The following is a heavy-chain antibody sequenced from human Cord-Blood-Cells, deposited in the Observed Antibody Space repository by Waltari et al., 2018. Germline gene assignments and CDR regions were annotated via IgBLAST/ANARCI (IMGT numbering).Heavy chain of an antibody. CDR3: ARRGYSYGYFDY. CDR1: VGSISSSSYS. V-gene: IGHV4-39*01. CDR2: IYYSGST. D-gene: IGHD5-18*01. J-gene: IGHJ4*02. Sequence: QLQLQASGPGLVKPSGTLSFALTLYVGSISSSSYSLCWIRQPPGKGLEWIGSIYYSGSTYYNPSLKSRVTISVDTSKNQFSLKLSSVTAADTAVYYCARRGYSYGYFDYWGQGTLVTVSS.